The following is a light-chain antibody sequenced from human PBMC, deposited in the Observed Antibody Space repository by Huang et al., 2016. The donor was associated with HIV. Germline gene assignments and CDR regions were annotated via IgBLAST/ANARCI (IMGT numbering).Light chain of an antibody. J-gene: IGKJ1*01. Sequence: EIVLTQSPGTLSLSPGESATLSCRASQSVASSYLAWYQQKPGQAPRLLIYGASTRATGIPDRFSGSGSGTDFTLTIRTLEPEDFAVYYCQQYGNTPPRTFGQGTKVEV. CDR3: QQYGNTPPRT. CDR1: QSVASSY. V-gene: IGKV3-20*01. CDR2: GAS.